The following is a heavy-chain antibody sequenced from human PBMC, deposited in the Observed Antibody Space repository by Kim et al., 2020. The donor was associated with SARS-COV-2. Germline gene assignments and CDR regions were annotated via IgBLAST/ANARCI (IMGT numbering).Heavy chain of an antibody. Sequence: ATGASVKGRVTIARDDSKNTAYLQMNSLRIEDTAVYYCIGTTSWCTGEDYWGQGTLVTVSS. CDR3: IGTTSWCTGEDY. V-gene: IGHV3-73*01. J-gene: IGHJ4*02. D-gene: IGHD2-2*01.